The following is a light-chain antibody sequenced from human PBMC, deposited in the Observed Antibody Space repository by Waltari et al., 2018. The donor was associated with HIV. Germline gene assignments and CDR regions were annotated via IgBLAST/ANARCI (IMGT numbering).Light chain of an antibody. Sequence: DIQMTQSPASLSASVGDRVTITCRASLRISTYLNWYQQKPGKAPNLLLSTASNLESGVPSRFSGSGAGTEFTLTISSLQPEDFATYYCQQSFSTPHTFAQGTKLEI. CDR1: LRISTY. J-gene: IGKJ2*01. CDR2: TAS. CDR3: QQSFSTPHT. V-gene: IGKV1-39*01.